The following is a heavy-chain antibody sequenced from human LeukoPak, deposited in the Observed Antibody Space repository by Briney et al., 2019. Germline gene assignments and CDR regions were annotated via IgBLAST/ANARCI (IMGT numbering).Heavy chain of an antibody. CDR2: IIPIFGTA. J-gene: IGHJ6*03. CDR1: VGTFTIYA. Sequence: SVRVSSTACVGTFTIYAISGVRQAPGQGGEWMGGIIPIFGTANYTQKFQGRVTITADESTSTAYMELSSLRYEDTAVYYCARDEIMVRGAHMDVWGKGTTVTVSS. CDR3: ARDEIMVRGAHMDV. D-gene: IGHD3-10*01. V-gene: IGHV1-69*01.